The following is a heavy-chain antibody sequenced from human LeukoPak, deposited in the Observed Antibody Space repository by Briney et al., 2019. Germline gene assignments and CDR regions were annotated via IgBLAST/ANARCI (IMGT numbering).Heavy chain of an antibody. D-gene: IGHD3-10*01. Sequence: PSETLSLTCAVSGYSNSSGYYWGWIRQPPGKGLEWIGSIYHSGSTYYNPSLKSRVTISVDTSKNQFSLKLSSVTAADTAVYYCARRGVLLWFGELYPSAFDIWGQGTMVTVSS. V-gene: IGHV4-38-2*01. J-gene: IGHJ3*02. CDR3: ARRGVLLWFGELYPSAFDI. CDR2: IYHSGST. CDR1: GYSNSSGYY.